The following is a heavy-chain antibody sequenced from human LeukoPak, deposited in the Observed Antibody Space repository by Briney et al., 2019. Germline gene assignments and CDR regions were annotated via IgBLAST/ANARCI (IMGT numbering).Heavy chain of an antibody. CDR2: IYYSASS. CDR3: ARERRDGSYPFDD. V-gene: IGHV4-31*03. Sequence: PSQTLSLTCTLSAGSISRGDYYWGWLRQHPGKGLEWLAYIYYSASSYYNPSLKSRLTISLDTSKNQFSLKLSSVTAADTAVYYCARERRDGSYPFDDWGQGTLVTVSS. D-gene: IGHD1-26*01. CDR1: AGSISRGDYY. J-gene: IGHJ4*02.